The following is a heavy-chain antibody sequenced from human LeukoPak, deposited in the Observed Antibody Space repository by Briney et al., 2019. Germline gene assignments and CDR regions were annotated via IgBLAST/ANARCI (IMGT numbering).Heavy chain of an antibody. CDR3: AKAGGFPLDY. V-gene: IGHV3-23*01. J-gene: IGHJ4*02. D-gene: IGHD5-12*01. CDR2: ISDRGSNT. Sequence: GGSLRLSCAASGFTFSTYAMSWVRQAPGKGLEWVSGISDRGSNTYYAKSVRGRFTISRDDSKNTLYLQMRSLRAEDTALYYCAKAGGFPLDYWGQGTLVTVSS. CDR1: GFTFSTYA.